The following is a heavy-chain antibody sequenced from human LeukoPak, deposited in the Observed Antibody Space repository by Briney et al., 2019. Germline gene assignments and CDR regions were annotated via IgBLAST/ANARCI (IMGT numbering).Heavy chain of an antibody. D-gene: IGHD1-14*01. V-gene: IGHV3-53*01. CDR1: GFTVITND. CDR2: LYSDGNT. Sequence: GGSLRLSCAASGFTVITNDMTWVRQAPGKGLDWVSVLYSDGNTKYADSVQGRFTISRDNSKNTLYLEMNSLSPDGTAVYYCARGVEPLAADTLAYWGQGTLVTVSS. J-gene: IGHJ4*02. CDR3: ARGVEPLAADTLAY.